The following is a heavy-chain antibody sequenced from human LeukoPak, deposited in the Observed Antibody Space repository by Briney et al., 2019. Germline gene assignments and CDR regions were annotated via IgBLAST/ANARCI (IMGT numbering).Heavy chain of an antibody. D-gene: IGHD4-17*01. V-gene: IGHV1-69*05. CDR3: ARDVHGDYGSGWFDP. Sequence: SVKVSCKTSGGTFNNSAISWVGQAPGQGLEWLGGIMPLFGTAGYAQKFQGRVTITKDESTRTVYLELTSLTSDDTAVYYCARDVHGDYGSGWFDPWGQGTLVSVSS. J-gene: IGHJ5*02. CDR2: IMPLFGTA. CDR1: GGTFNNSA.